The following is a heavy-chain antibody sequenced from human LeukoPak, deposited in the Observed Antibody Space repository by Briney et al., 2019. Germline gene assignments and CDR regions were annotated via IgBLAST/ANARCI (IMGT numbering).Heavy chain of an antibody. CDR2: IYPGDSDT. D-gene: IGHD3-10*01. Sequence: GASLKISCQGSGYSFTSYWIGWVRQMPGKGLGWMGIIYPGDSDTRYSPSFQGQVTISADKSISTAYLQWSSLKASDTAMYYCARLWRITMVRGVMAWFDPWGQGTLVTVSS. V-gene: IGHV5-51*01. J-gene: IGHJ5*02. CDR3: ARLWRITMVRGVMAWFDP. CDR1: GYSFTSYW.